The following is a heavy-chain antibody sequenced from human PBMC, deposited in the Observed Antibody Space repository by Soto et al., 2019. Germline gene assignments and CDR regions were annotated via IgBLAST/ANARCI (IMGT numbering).Heavy chain of an antibody. CDR1: GYTFTSYY. CDR3: ARDLSMAGYCSGGSCGGVFDY. CDR2: INPGGGST. Sequence: ASVQVSCKASGYTFTSYYMHWVRQAPGQGLEWMGIINPGGGSTSYAQKFQGRVTMTRDTSTSTVYMELSSLRSEDTAVYYCARDLSMAGYCSGGSCGGVFDYWGQGTLVTVSS. V-gene: IGHV1-46*03. J-gene: IGHJ4*02. D-gene: IGHD2-15*01.